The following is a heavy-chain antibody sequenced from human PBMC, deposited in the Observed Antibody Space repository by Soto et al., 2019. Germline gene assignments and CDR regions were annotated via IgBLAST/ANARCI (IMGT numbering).Heavy chain of an antibody. J-gene: IGHJ4*02. CDR2: IYYSGST. D-gene: IGHD2-8*01. CDR1: GGSISSSSYY. CDR3: ARHDGRPYYFDY. Sequence: QLQLQESGPGLVKPSETLSLTCTVSGGSISSSSYYWGWIRQPPGKGLGWIGSIYYSGSTYYNPSLKSRVTISVDTSKNQFSLKLSSVTAADTAVYYCARHDGRPYYFDYWGQGTLVTVSS. V-gene: IGHV4-39*01.